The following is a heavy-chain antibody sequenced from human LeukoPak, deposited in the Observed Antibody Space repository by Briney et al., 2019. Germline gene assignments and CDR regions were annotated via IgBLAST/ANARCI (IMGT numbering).Heavy chain of an antibody. CDR1: GGAFSNYG. V-gene: IGHV1-69*05. Sequence: SVKVSCKASGGAFSNYGISWVRQAPGQGLEWMGGIIPMLGTANYAQRFQGRVTITTDESTSTAYMEVSSLRSEDTAVYYCARDSNIDGFDYWGQGTLVTVSS. D-gene: IGHD1/OR15-1a*01. CDR3: ARDSNIDGFDY. J-gene: IGHJ4*02. CDR2: IIPMLGTA.